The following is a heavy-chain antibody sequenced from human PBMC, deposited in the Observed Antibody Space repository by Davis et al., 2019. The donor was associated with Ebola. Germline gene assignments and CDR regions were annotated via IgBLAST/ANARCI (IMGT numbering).Heavy chain of an antibody. J-gene: IGHJ6*02. CDR1: GYTFTSYA. Sequence: ASVKVSCRASGYTFTSYAMHWVRQAPGQRLEWMGWINAGNGNTKYSQKFQGRVTMTTDTSTSTAYMELRSLRSEDTAVYYCARDRMTVVVVAATLSTEYGMDVWGQGTTVTVSS. CDR3: ARDRMTVVVVAATLSTEYGMDV. V-gene: IGHV1-3*01. CDR2: INAGNGNT. D-gene: IGHD2-15*01.